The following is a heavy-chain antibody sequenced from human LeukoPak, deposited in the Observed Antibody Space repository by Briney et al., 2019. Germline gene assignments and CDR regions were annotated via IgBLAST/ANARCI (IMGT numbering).Heavy chain of an antibody. J-gene: IGHJ4*02. D-gene: IGHD3-22*01. V-gene: IGHV3-30*04. Sequence: GGSLRLSCAASGFTFSSYAMHWVRQAPGKGLEWVAVISYDGSNKYYADSVKGRFTVSRDNSKNTLYLQMNSLRAEDTAVYYCAREITDYDSSGYHDYWGQGTLVTVSS. CDR3: AREITDYDSSGYHDY. CDR2: ISYDGSNK. CDR1: GFTFSSYA.